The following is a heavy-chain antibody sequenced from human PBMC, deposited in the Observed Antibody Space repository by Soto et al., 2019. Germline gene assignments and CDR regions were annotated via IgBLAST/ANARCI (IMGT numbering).Heavy chain of an antibody. CDR2: ISAHNGNT. Sequence: QVQVVQSGAEVKKPGASVKVSCKISGYTFSNYGISWVRQAPGQGLEWMGWISAHNGNTNYAQKLQGRVTMTTDTSTSTAYIELRNLRSDDTAVYYCVYGDAFDIWGQGTMVTVSS. CDR3: VYGDAFDI. J-gene: IGHJ3*02. CDR1: GYTFSNYG. D-gene: IGHD2-8*01. V-gene: IGHV1-18*01.